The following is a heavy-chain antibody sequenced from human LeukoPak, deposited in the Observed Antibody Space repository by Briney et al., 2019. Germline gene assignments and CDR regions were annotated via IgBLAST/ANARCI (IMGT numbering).Heavy chain of an antibody. Sequence: PVGSLRLSCVASGVLFSDSAIHCVRQAAGKGLEWVGRIRVKANNHATAYAASVKDRFTISRDDSGNTASLHMNSLEIEDTAVYFCTSPGHDFDLWSGYFSYWGQGTLLAVSS. CDR2: IRVKANNHAT. CDR1: GVLFSDSA. J-gene: IGHJ1*01. D-gene: IGHD3-3*01. V-gene: IGHV3-73*01. CDR3: TSPGHDFDLWSGYFSY.